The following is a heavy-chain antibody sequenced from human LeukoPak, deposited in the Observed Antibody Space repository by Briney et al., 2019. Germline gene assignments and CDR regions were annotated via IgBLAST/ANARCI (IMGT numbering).Heavy chain of an antibody. CDR3: ARSYYDFWSGVTPVGY. D-gene: IGHD3-3*01. CDR1: GYTFTSYD. V-gene: IGHV1-8*01. CDR2: MNPNSGNT. Sequence: ASVKVSCKASGYTFTSYDINWVRQATGQGLEWMGWMNPNSGNTGYAQKFQGRVTMTRNASISTAYMELSSLRSEDTAVYYRARSYYDFWSGVTPVGYWGQGTLVTVSS. J-gene: IGHJ4*02.